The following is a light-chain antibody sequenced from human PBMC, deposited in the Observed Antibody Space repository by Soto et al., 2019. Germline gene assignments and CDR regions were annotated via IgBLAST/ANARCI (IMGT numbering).Light chain of an antibody. CDR2: GAS. Sequence: EIVLTQSPGTLSLSPGERATLSCRASHSVSSSYLAWYQQKPGQAPRLLIYGASSRATGIPDRFSGSGSGTDFTLTISRLEPEDFAVYYCQQYGSSRFGGGTKVEIK. V-gene: IGKV3-20*01. CDR1: HSVSSSY. J-gene: IGKJ4*01. CDR3: QQYGSSR.